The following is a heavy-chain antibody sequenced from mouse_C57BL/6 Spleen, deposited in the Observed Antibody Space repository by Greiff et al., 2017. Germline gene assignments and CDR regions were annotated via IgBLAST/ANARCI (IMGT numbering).Heavy chain of an antibody. D-gene: IGHD1-1*01. CDR2: IDPSYSET. CDR3: AREGITTVVVDY. CDR1: GYTFTSYW. J-gene: IGHJ2*01. V-gene: IGHV1-52*01. Sequence: QVQLQQPGAELVRPGSSVQLSCKASGYTFTSYWMHWVKQRPIQGLEWIGNIDPSYSETNYNQKFKDKATLTVDKSSSTAYMQLSSLTSEDSAVYYCAREGITTVVVDYWGQGTTLTVSS.